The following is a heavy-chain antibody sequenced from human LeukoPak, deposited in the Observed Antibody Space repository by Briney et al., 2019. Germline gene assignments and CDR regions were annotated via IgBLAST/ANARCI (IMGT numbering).Heavy chain of an antibody. CDR2: IYHSGST. CDR3: AREIRGYCSSTSCYTWFDP. V-gene: IGHV4-30-2*01. Sequence: PSETLSLTCAVSGGSISSGGYSWSWIRQPPGKGLEWIGYIYHSGSTYYNPSLKSRVTISVDRSKNQFSLKLSSVTAADTAVYYCAREIRGYCSSTSCYTWFDPWGQGTLVTVSS. J-gene: IGHJ5*02. D-gene: IGHD2-2*02. CDR1: GGSISSGGYS.